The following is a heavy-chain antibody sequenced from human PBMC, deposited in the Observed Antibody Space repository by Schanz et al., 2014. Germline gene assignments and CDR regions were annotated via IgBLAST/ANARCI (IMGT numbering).Heavy chain of an antibody. CDR1: RFTISRNP. CDR3: AKESEIVVVVGTSMSGDFHH. J-gene: IGHJ1*01. D-gene: IGHD2-15*01. V-gene: IGHV3-33*06. Sequence: QVHLVESGGGVVQPGRSLRLSCTGSRFTISRNPIHWVRQAPGKGLEWVAIIWYDGNNKKYADSVKGRFTISRDNFKNTLFLQMNSLRAEDTAVYFCAKESEIVVVVGTSMSGDFHHWGQGTLVTVSS. CDR2: IWYDGNNK.